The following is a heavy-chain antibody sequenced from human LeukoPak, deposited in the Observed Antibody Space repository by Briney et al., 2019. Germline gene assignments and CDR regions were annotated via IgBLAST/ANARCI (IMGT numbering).Heavy chain of an antibody. CDR2: IYYSGST. Sequence: SQTLSLTCTVSGGSISSGDYYWSWIRQPPGKGLEWIGYIYYSGSTYYNPSLKSRVTISVDTSKNQFSLKLSSVTAADTAVYYCARVEARTIRGTPLPEYFQYWGQGTLVTVSS. CDR3: ARVEARTIRGTPLPEYFQY. V-gene: IGHV4-30-4*01. D-gene: IGHD1-14*01. J-gene: IGHJ1*01. CDR1: GGSISSGDYY.